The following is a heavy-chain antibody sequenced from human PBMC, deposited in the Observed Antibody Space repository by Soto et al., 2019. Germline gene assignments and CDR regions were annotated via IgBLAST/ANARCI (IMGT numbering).Heavy chain of an antibody. Sequence: QVQLQESGPGLVTPSGTLSLTCAVSGDSISSGNWWSWVRQPPGKGLEWIGEIYRGGRTNYNPSLKRRVTISMGESRNQFSLKLNSVTAADTAVYYCARVAAHFDYWGQGTLVTVSS. CDR2: IYRGGRT. V-gene: IGHV4-4*02. J-gene: IGHJ4*02. CDR1: GDSISSGNW. D-gene: IGHD6-13*01. CDR3: ARVAAHFDY.